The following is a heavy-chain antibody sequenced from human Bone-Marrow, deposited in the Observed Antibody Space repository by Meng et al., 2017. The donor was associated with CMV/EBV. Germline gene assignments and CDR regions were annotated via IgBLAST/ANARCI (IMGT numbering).Heavy chain of an antibody. CDR1: GSTFSSEI. CDR3: AREIQNWFDP. CDR2: IIPMVGIV. J-gene: IGHJ5*02. Sequence: KVSCKASGSTFSSEIIGWVRQAPGQGLEWMGRIIPMVGIVNYAQKFQGRVTITADKSTSTAYMELSSLRSEDTAVFYCAREIQNWFDPWGQGTLVTVSS. V-gene: IGHV1-69*04.